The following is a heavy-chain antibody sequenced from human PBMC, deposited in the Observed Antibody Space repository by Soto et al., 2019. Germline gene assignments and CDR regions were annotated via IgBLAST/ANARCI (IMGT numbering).Heavy chain of an antibody. CDR1: GYTFTSYD. CDR3: ARGFLWFGVFDAYYYTGMDV. J-gene: IGHJ6*02. D-gene: IGHD3-10*01. V-gene: IGHV1-8*01. CDR2: MNPNSGNT. Sequence: ASVKVSCKASGYTFTSYDINWVRQATGQGLEWMGWMNPNSGNTGYAQKFQGRVTMTRNTSISTAYMELSSLRSEDTAVYYCARGFLWFGVFDAYYYTGMDVWGLGNTVTVAS.